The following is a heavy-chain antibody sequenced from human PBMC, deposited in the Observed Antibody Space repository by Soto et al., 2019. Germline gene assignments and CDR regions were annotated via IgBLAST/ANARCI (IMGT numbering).Heavy chain of an antibody. V-gene: IGHV4-59*08. D-gene: IGHD3-16*01. CDR3: ARAWGFYFDY. CDR1: GVSISSYN. CDR2: IYYSGST. Sequence: SETLSLTCTASGVSISSYNWSWIRQPPGKGLEWIGYIYYSGSTNYNPSLKSRVTISVDTSKNQFSLKLSSVTAADTAVYYCARAWGFYFDYWGQGTLVTVS. J-gene: IGHJ4*02.